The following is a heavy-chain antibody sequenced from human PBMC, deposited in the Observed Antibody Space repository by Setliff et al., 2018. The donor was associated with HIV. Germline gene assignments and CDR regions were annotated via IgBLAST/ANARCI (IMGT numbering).Heavy chain of an antibody. V-gene: IGHV3-23*01. CDR3: AKDRSPTISPYYFDY. CDR1: GFTSRYPFSSYG. Sequence: SLRLSCAASGFTSRYPFSSYGMSWVRQAPGKGLEWLAVISNTAATTYYADSVKGRFTISRDNSKNILYLQMTGLRAEDTAIYYCAKDRSPTISPYYFDYWGQGALVTVSS. D-gene: IGHD1-1*01. CDR2: ISNTAATT. J-gene: IGHJ4*02.